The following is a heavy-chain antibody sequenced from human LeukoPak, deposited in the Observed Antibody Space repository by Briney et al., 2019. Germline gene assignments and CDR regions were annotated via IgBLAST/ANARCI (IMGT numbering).Heavy chain of an antibody. D-gene: IGHD6-13*01. CDR1: GFTFSSYG. CDR3: AKVPNSSSWYYFDY. CDR2: ISYDGSNK. Sequence: GGSLRLSCAASGFTFSSYGMHWVRQAPGKGLEWVAVISYDGSNKYYADSVKGRFTISRDNSKNTLYLQMNSLRAEGTAVYYCAKVPNSSSWYYFDYWGQGTLVTVSS. J-gene: IGHJ4*02. V-gene: IGHV3-30*18.